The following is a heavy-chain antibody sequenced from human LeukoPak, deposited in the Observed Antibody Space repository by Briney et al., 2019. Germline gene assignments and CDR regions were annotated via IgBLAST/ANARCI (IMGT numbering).Heavy chain of an antibody. Sequence: PGRSLRLSCAASGFTFDDYAMHWVRQAPGRGLEWVSVIYSGGSTYYADSVKGRFTISRDNSKNTLYLQMNSLRAEDTAVYYCAKNSGYDYVFDYWGQGTLVTVSS. D-gene: IGHD5-12*01. CDR2: IYSGGST. CDR3: AKNSGYDYVFDY. CDR1: GFTFDDYA. V-gene: IGHV3-53*01. J-gene: IGHJ4*02.